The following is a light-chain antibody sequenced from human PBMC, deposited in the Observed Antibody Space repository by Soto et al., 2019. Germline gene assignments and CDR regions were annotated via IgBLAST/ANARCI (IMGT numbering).Light chain of an antibody. CDR2: KTS. CDR1: QNVNIW. V-gene: IGKV1-5*03. Sequence: DIQVTQSPSTLSAFVGDRVILTCRASQNVNIWLAWYQQRPRKAPKLLIYKTSSLESRVPSRFSGSGSGTEFTLTISSLETDDFGTYFCLQYNSLPYTFGQGTKVDIK. CDR3: LQYNSLPYT. J-gene: IGKJ2*01.